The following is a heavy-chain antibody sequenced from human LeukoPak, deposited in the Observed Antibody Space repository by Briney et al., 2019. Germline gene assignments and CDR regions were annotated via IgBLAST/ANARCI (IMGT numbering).Heavy chain of an antibody. Sequence: GASVKVSCKASGYTFTGYYMHWVRQAPGQGLEWMGWINPNSGGTNYAQKFQGRVTMTRDTSISTAYMELSRLRSDDTGVYYCARNLYRGSHWAFDIWGQGTMVTVSS. CDR3: ARNLYRGSHWAFDI. CDR1: GYTFTGYY. V-gene: IGHV1-2*02. CDR2: INPNSGGT. D-gene: IGHD1-26*01. J-gene: IGHJ3*02.